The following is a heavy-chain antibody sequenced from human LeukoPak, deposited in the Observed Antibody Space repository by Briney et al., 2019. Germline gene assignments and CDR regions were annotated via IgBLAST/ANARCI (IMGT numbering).Heavy chain of an antibody. J-gene: IGHJ5*02. D-gene: IGHD3-10*01. CDR1: GGSISNTNW. Sequence: SETLSLTCGVSGGSISNTNWWTWVRQPPGKGLGWIGEIYHSGSTNYNPSLKSRVTISVDKSKNQFSLKLSSVTAADTAVYYCARTSRINMVLDPWGQGTLVTVSS. CDR2: IYHSGST. CDR3: ARTSRINMVLDP. V-gene: IGHV4/OR15-8*01.